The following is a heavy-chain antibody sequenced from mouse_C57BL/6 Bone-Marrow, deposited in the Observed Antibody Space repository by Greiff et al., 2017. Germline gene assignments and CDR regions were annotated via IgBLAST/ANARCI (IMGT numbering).Heavy chain of an antibody. CDR3: ARTGYYDYFDY. Sequence: EVKLVESGGGLVKPGGSLKLSCAASGFTFSDYGMHWVRQAPEKGLEWVAYISSGSSTIYYADTVKGRFTISRDNAKNTLCLQMTSLRSEDTAMYYCARTGYYDYFDYWGQGTTLTVSS. CDR2: ISSGSSTI. J-gene: IGHJ2*01. CDR1: GFTFSDYG. V-gene: IGHV5-17*01. D-gene: IGHD2-3*01.